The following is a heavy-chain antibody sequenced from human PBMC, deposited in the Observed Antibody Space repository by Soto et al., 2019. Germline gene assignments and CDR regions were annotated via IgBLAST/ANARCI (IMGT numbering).Heavy chain of an antibody. CDR2: IFSNDAK. V-gene: IGHV2-26*01. D-gene: IGHD3-10*01. CDR1: GFSLSNARMS. Sequence: QVTLKESGPVLVKPTETLTLTCTVSGFSLSNARMSVRWIRQPPGKALECLAHIFSNDAKSYSASLKSRLTIAKDTSKSQVVLTMTNMDPVDTATYYCARIRGWGWLGPNDYWGQGTLVTVSS. J-gene: IGHJ4*02. CDR3: ARIRGWGWLGPNDY.